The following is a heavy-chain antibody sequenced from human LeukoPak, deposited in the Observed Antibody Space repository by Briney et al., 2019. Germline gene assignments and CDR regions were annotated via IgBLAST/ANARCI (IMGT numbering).Heavy chain of an antibody. CDR1: GYTFTGYY. CDR3: ARDTGYSSGWYVY. Sequence: AASVKVSCKASGYTFTGYYMHWVRQAPGQGLEWMGWINPNSGGTNYAQKFQGRVTMTRDTSISTAYMELSRLRSDDTAVYYCARDTGYSSGWYVYWGQGTLVTVSS. V-gene: IGHV1-2*02. D-gene: IGHD6-19*01. CDR2: INPNSGGT. J-gene: IGHJ4*02.